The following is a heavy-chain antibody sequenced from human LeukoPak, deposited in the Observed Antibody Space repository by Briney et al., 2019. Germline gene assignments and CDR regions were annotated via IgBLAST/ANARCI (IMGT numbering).Heavy chain of an antibody. D-gene: IGHD3-16*02. CDR1: GFTFNSFA. J-gene: IGHJ4*02. CDR2: ISGSDGSS. V-gene: IGHV3-23*01. CDR3: AKSLGVGGYTRYKGFDQ. Sequence: GGSLRLSCAASGFTFNSFAMNWVRQAPGKGLGWVSSISGSDGSSHYADFVKGRFTISRDNSKNTLHLQMNSLRAEDTAVYYCAKSLGVGGYTRYKGFDQWGQGTLVTVSS.